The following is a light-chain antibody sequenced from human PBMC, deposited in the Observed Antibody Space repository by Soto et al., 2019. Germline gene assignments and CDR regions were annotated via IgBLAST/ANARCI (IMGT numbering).Light chain of an antibody. CDR2: AAS. CDR3: QQSYTTPLT. V-gene: IGKV1-39*01. Sequence: DIQMTQSPSSLSAFLGDRVTITCRASQSISSFLNWYQQKPGKAPKLLIYAASSLQSGVPSRFSGGGSGTDFTLTISSLQPGDFATYFCQQSYTTPLTFGPGTTVDIK. J-gene: IGKJ3*01. CDR1: QSISSF.